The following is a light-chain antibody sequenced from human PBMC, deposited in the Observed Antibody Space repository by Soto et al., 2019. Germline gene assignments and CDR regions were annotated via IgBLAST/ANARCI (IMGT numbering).Light chain of an antibody. V-gene: IGKV1-6*01. CDR2: GGS. J-gene: IGKJ4*01. Sequence: AIQMTQSPSSLSASVGDRVTLTCRASQGIRNDLGWYQQKPGKAPKVLIYGGSTLQSGVPSRFSGSGFGTDFTLAISSLQPDDFATYYRLQDYSYPLTFGGGTKVDIK. CDR1: QGIRND. CDR3: LQDYSYPLT.